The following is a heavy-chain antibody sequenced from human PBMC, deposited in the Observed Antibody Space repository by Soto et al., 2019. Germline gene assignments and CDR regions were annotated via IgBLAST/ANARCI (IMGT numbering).Heavy chain of an antibody. CDR1: GFTVSSKY. J-gene: IGHJ6*03. Sequence: EVQLVXXGGGLVQXXXSXXLSCAVSGFTVSSKYMSWVRQAPGKGXXXXXXINRGGSISYADSVKGRFTISXXNSXXTLXXXXXXXXXXXXGVYYCTRDDVHCSGGTCYGIPMDIWGKGTTVTVXS. V-gene: IGHV3-66*01. CDR3: TRDDVHCSGGTCYGIPMDI. D-gene: IGHD2-15*01. CDR2: INRGGSI.